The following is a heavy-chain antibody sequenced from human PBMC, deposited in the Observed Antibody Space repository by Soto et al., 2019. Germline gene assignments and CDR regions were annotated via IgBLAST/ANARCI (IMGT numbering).Heavy chain of an antibody. CDR1: GFTFSSYG. D-gene: IGHD2-2*03. CDR3: ARDGWIIRTSSDYYYGMDV. J-gene: IGHJ6*02. CDR2: IWYDGSNK. V-gene: IGHV3-33*01. Sequence: QVQLVESGGGVVQPGRSLRLSCAASGFTFSSYGMHWVRQAPGKGLEWVAVIWYDGSNKYYADSVKGRFTISRDNPKNTLYLQMNSLRAEDTAVYYCARDGWIIRTSSDYYYGMDVWGQGTTVTVSS.